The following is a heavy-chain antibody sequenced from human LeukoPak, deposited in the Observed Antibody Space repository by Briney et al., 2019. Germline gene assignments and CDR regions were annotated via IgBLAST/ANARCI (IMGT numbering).Heavy chain of an antibody. J-gene: IGHJ5*02. CDR3: AKEGGYCSSGTCYPWWFDP. CDR1: GYTFTGYY. CDR2: INRNSGGT. V-gene: IGHV1-2*02. Sequence: GASVKVSCKASGYTFTGYYVHWVRQAPGQGIEWMGWINRNSGGTNYAQKLQGRVTMTRDTSISTAYLELSRLRSDDTAVYYCAKEGGYCSSGTCYPWWFDPWGQGTLVTVSS. D-gene: IGHD2-15*01.